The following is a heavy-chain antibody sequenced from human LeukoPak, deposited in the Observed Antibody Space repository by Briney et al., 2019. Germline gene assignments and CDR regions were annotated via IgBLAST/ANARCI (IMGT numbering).Heavy chain of an antibody. CDR3: AREGFDP. Sequence: ASVKVSCKASGGTLSSYAISWVRQAPGQGLEWMGWINPNSGGTNYAQKFQGRVTMTRDTSISTAYMELSRLRSDDTAVYYCAREGFDPWGQGTLVTVSS. V-gene: IGHV1-2*02. CDR1: GGTLSSYA. J-gene: IGHJ5*02. CDR2: INPNSGGT.